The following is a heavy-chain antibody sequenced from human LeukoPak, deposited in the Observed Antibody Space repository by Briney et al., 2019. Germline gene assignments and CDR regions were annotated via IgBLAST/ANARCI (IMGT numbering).Heavy chain of an antibody. D-gene: IGHD5-18*01. CDR1: GFTFSSYA. CDR2: ISGSGGST. V-gene: IGHV3-23*01. CDR3: AHGYSYAKYYFDY. J-gene: IGHJ4*02. Sequence: GGSLRLSCAASGFTFSSYAMSWVRQAPGKGLEWVSAISGSGGSTYYADSVKGRFTISRDNSKNTLYLQMNSLRAEDTAVYYCAHGYSYAKYYFDYWGQGTLVTVSS.